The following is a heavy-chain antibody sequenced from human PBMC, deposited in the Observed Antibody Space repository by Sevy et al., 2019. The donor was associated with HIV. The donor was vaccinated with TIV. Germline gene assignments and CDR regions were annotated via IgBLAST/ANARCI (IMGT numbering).Heavy chain of an antibody. CDR1: GGSFSGYY. Sequence: SETLSLTCAVYGGSFSGYYWSWIRQPPGKGLEWIGEINHSGSTNYNPSFKSRVTISVDTSKNQFSLKLSSVTAADTAVYYCARGMYYYDSSGYRFDPWGQGTLVTVSS. V-gene: IGHV4-34*01. J-gene: IGHJ5*02. CDR2: INHSGST. CDR3: ARGMYYYDSSGYRFDP. D-gene: IGHD3-22*01.